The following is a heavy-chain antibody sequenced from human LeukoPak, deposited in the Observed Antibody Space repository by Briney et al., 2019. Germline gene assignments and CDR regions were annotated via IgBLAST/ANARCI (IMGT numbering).Heavy chain of an antibody. V-gene: IGHV3-30-3*01. Sequence: PGGSPRLSCAASGFTFSSYAMHWVRQAPGKGLEWVAVISYDGSNKYYADSVKGRFTISRDNSKNTLYLQMNSLRAEDTAVYYCARQPGIVGAADYWGQGTLVTVSS. CDR2: ISYDGSNK. CDR3: ARQPGIVGAADY. CDR1: GFTFSSYA. J-gene: IGHJ4*02. D-gene: IGHD1-26*01.